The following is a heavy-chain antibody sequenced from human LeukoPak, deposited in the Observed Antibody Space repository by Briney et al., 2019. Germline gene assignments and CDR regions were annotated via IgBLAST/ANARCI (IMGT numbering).Heavy chain of an antibody. Sequence: SETLSLTCTVSGGSISSSSYYWGWIRQPPGKGLEWIGSIYYSGSTYYNPSLKSRVAISVDTSKNQFSLKLSSVTAADTAVYYCAREGRVWSDAFDIWGRGTMVTVSS. D-gene: IGHD3-10*01. CDR3: AREGRVWSDAFDI. J-gene: IGHJ3*02. CDR1: GGSISSSSYY. CDR2: IYYSGST. V-gene: IGHV4-39*07.